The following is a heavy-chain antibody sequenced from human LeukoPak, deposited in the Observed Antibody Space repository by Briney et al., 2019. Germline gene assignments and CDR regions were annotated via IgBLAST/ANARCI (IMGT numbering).Heavy chain of an antibody. CDR1: GGSISSYY. V-gene: IGHV4-4*07. J-gene: IGHJ4*02. Sequence: SETLSLTCTVSGGSISSYYWNWIRQPAGKGLEWIGHIYTSGSTNYNSSLKSRVTMSVDTSKNQFSVKLNSVIAADTAMYYCARGVYLGNGYYFDYWGQGTLVPVSS. CDR3: ARGVYLGNGYYFDY. D-gene: IGHD2-8*01. CDR2: IYTSGST.